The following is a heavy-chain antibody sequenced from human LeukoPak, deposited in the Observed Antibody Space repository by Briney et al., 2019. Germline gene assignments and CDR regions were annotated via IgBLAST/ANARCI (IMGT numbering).Heavy chain of an antibody. Sequence: GGSLRLSCVASGFAFDDYAMHWVRQAPGKGLEWVSGISWNSGSRGYADSVKGRFTISRDNAKTSLYLQMNSLRVEDMALYYCAKGDSSGYYSFIGVDYWGQGTLVTVSS. J-gene: IGHJ4*02. D-gene: IGHD3-22*01. CDR3: AKGDSSGYYSFIGVDY. V-gene: IGHV3-9*03. CDR2: ISWNSGSR. CDR1: GFAFDDYA.